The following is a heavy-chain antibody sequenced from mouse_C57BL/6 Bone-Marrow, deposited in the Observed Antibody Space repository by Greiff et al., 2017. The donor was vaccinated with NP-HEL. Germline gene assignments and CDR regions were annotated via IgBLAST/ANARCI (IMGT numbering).Heavy chain of an antibody. CDR1: EYEFPSHD. Sequence: EVMLVESGGGLVQPGETLKLSCESYEYEFPSHDMSCVRKTPEKRLELVAAINSDGGSTYYSDTMESRFIISRDNTKKTLYLQMSRLRSEDTAFYYCARPTLVAEFAYWGKRTLVTVS. J-gene: IGHJ3*01. D-gene: IGHD1-1*01. V-gene: IGHV5-2*01. CDR2: INSDGGST. CDR3: ARPTLVAEFAY.